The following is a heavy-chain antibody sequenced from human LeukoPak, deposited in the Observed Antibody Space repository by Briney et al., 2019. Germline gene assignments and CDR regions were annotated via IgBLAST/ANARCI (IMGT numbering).Heavy chain of an antibody. Sequence: ASVKVSCKASGYTFTGYYMHWVRQAPGQGLEWMGWINPNSGGTNYAQKFQGRVTMTRDTSTSTVYMELSSLRSEDTAVYYCAREEITMVRGVILNNNWFDPWGQGTLVTVSS. J-gene: IGHJ5*02. CDR3: AREEITMVRGVILNNNWFDP. CDR1: GYTFTGYY. D-gene: IGHD3-10*01. V-gene: IGHV1-2*02. CDR2: INPNSGGT.